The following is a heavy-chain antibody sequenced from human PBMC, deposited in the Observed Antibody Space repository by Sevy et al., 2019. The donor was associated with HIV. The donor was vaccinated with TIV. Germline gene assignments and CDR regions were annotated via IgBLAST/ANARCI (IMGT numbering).Heavy chain of an antibody. CDR1: GGSVRSDNYY. D-gene: IGHD4-4*01. CDR2: VYYGGST. Sequence: SETLSLTCTVSGGSVRSDNYYWSWIRQPPGKGLEWIGYVYYGGSTNYSPSLESRVTISIDTSKNQFSLKLSSVTAADTAVYYGARGRGTTVTTTLNYYYAMDVWGQGTTVTVSS. V-gene: IGHV4-61*01. J-gene: IGHJ6*02. CDR3: ARGRGTTVTTTLNYYYAMDV.